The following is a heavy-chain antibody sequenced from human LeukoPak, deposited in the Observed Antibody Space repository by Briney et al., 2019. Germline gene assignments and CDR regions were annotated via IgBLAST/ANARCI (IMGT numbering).Heavy chain of an antibody. V-gene: IGHV3-74*01. Sequence: GGSLRLSCAASGFTFSSYWMHWVRQAPGKGLVWVSRINTDRSSTSDADSVKGRFTISRDNAKNMLYLQMNSLRVDDTAVYYCARGFLGSCSGGTCYSGYWGQGTLVAVSS. CDR1: GFTFSSYW. CDR3: ARGFLGSCSGGTCYSGY. D-gene: IGHD2-15*01. J-gene: IGHJ4*02. CDR2: INTDRSST.